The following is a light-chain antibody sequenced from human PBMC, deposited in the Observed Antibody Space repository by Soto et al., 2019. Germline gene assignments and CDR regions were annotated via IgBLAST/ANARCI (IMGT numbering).Light chain of an antibody. V-gene: IGKV1D-12*01. J-gene: IGKJ4*01. Sequence: IQMTRAPPFVYAYIGDTDTRTCXASQNIRFWLAWYQQKPGKAPKSLIRGASSLQPGVPSRFSGSGSGTDFTLTITSLQPEDFATYYCQQSHSFPLTFGGGTEVDIK. CDR2: GAS. CDR1: QNIRFW. CDR3: QQSHSFPLT.